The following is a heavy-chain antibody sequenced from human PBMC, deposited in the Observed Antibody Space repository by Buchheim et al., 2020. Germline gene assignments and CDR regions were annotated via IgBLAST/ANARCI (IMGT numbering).Heavy chain of an antibody. CDR1: GYTFTAYF. J-gene: IGHJ4*02. D-gene: IGHD6-25*01. V-gene: IGHV1-2*06. CDR3: AKDPAAYYFDY. Sequence: QVQLVQSGAEVKKPGASVKVSCKASGYTFTAYFIHWVRQAPGQGPEWVGRINPNSGGTNYAQKFQGRVTMTRDTSISTAYMELSSLGTDDTAIYYCAKDPAAYYFDYWGQGTL. CDR2: INPNSGGT.